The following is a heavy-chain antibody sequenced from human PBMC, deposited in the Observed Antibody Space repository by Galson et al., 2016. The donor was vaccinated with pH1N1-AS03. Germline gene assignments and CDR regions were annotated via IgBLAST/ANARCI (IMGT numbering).Heavy chain of an antibody. CDR3: TRGKKRGSSDTAVWFDP. D-gene: IGHD2-21*02. J-gene: IGHJ5*02. CDR1: GDSFPGYY. CDR2: IIHGGRT. Sequence: ETLSLTCHVHGDSFPGYYWTWLRQSPGKGLEWIGEIIHGGRTTYSPSLKSRATIFLDTSKNQFSLNLTAVTAADTAIYYCTRGKKRGSSDTAVWFDPWGQGALVSVSS. V-gene: IGHV4-34*01.